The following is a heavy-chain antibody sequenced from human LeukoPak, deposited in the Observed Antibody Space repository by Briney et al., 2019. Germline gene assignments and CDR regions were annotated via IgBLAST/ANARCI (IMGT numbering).Heavy chain of an antibody. J-gene: IGHJ4*02. Sequence: GGSLRLSCAASGFTFDDYAMHWVRQAPGKGLEWVSVIYSGGSTYYADSVKGRFTISRDNAKNSLYLQMNSLRAEDTAVYYCARDLIDSSSWHFDYWGQGTLVTVSS. CDR1: GFTFDDYA. CDR3: ARDLIDSSSWHFDY. CDR2: IYSGGST. V-gene: IGHV3-66*01. D-gene: IGHD6-13*01.